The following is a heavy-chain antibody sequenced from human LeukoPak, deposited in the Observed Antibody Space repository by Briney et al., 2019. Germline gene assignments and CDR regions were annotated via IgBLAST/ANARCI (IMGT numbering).Heavy chain of an antibody. V-gene: IGHV1-69*06. CDR3: ARVGCSGGSCYFPFYYYMDV. CDR1: GGTFSSYA. D-gene: IGHD2-15*01. CDR2: IIPIFGTA. Sequence: ASVKVSCKASGGTFSSYAISWVRQAPGQGLEWMGGIIPIFGTANYAQKFQGRVTITADKSTSTAYMELSSLRSEDTAVYYCARVGCSGGSCYFPFYYYMDVWGKGTTVTVSS. J-gene: IGHJ6*03.